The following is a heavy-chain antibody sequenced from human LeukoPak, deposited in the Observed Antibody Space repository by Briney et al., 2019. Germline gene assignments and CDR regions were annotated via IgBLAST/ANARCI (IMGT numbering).Heavy chain of an antibody. CDR3: AILHDSGWYEVDY. V-gene: IGHV3-21*01. J-gene: IGHJ4*02. CDR1: GFTSSTYN. D-gene: IGHD6-19*01. Sequence: GGSLRLSCAASGFTSSTYNMNWVRQAPGQGLEWVSSIGSSSAYMHYPDSLKGRFTISRDNAKKSLYLQMNSLRVEDTAVYYCAILHDSGWYEVDYWGQGTLVTVSS. CDR2: IGSSSAYM.